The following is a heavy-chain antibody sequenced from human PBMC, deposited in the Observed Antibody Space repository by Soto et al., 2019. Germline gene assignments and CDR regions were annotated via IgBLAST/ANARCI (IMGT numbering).Heavy chain of an antibody. J-gene: IGHJ6*02. Sequence: GGSLRLSCAASGFTFSSYDMHWVRQATGKGLEWVSAIGTAGDTYYPGSVKGRFTISRENAKNSLYLQMNSLRAGDTAVYYCARGAFSGYGQYYYYYGMDVWGQGTTVTVS. D-gene: IGHD5-12*01. CDR2: IGTAGDT. CDR1: GFTFSSYD. V-gene: IGHV3-13*01. CDR3: ARGAFSGYGQYYYYYGMDV.